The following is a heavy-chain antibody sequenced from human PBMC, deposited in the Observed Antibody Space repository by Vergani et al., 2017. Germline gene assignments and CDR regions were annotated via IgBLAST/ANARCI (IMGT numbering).Heavy chain of an antibody. Sequence: QVQLVESGGGVVQPGTSLRLSCAASGFIFKNHCMQWVRQAPGKGLEWVALIWDDGSKKNYGDSMKGRLTISRDNSKDTLYLEMNSLRGADSAVYYCVRHSWFLSCKCVNCSSWHYCVQGTTVTGSS. J-gene: IGHJ4*02. CDR1: GFIFKNHC. CDR2: IWDDGSKK. D-gene: IGHD1-1*01. V-gene: IGHV3-33*01. CDR3: VRHSWFLSCKCVNCSSWHY.